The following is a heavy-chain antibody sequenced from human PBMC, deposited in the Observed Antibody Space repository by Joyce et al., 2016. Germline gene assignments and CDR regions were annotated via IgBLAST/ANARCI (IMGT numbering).Heavy chain of an antibody. J-gene: IGHJ4*02. CDR2: LSSSSSYI. V-gene: IGHV3-21*01. Sequence: EVQLVESGGGLVKPGGSLRRSCAASGFTFSSYSMSWVRQAPGKGLEWVLSLSSSSSYIKYTDSVKGRFTISRDNAKNSLYLQMNSLRVEDTAVYYCARSSYTNGIFDYWGQGTLVTVSS. CDR1: GFTFSSYS. CDR3: ARSSYTNGIFDY. D-gene: IGHD2-8*01.